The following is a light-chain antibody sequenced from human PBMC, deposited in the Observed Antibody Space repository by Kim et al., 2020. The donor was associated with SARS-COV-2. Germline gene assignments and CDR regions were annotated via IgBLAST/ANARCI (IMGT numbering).Light chain of an antibody. J-gene: IGLJ3*02. CDR2: GDT. Sequence: QRVTISCTGSSSNIGAGLDVQWYQQLPGTAPKLLIYGDTHRPSGVPDRFSGSTSGASTSLAITGLQAEDGADYYCQSYDRSLNGWVFGGGTQLTVL. CDR3: QSYDRSLNGWV. V-gene: IGLV1-40*03. CDR1: SSNIGAGLD.